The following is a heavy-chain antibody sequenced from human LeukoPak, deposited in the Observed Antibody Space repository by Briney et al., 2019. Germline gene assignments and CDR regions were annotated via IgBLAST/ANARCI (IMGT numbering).Heavy chain of an antibody. V-gene: IGHV3-7*01. CDR2: IKQDGSEK. J-gene: IGHJ4*02. CDR1: GFTFSSYW. Sequence: PGGSLRLSCAASGFTFSSYWMSWVRQAPGKGLEWVANIKQDGSEKNYLDSVKGRFTISRDNAKNSLYLQMNNLRAEDTAVYYCARNRGWQQFDYWGQGTLVTVSS. CDR3: ARNRGWQQFDY. D-gene: IGHD4-23*01.